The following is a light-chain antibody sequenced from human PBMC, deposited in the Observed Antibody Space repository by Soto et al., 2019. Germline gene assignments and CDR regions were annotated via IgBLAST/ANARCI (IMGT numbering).Light chain of an antibody. J-gene: IGKJ5*01. CDR1: QSVNSR. CDR3: QHYGRSPIT. V-gene: IGKV3-20*01. CDR2: GAS. Sequence: EIVMTQSPATVSVSPGERATLSYRASQSVNSRLAWYQHKPGQAPRLLISGASSRATGIPDRFSGSGSATDFTLTISRLEPEDFALYYCQHYGRSPITFGQGTRLEI.